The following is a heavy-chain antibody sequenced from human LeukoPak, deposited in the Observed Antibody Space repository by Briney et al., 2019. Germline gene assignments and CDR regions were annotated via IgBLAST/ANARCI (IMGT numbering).Heavy chain of an antibody. J-gene: IGHJ6*04. Sequence: SVKVSCKASGGTFSSYAISWVRQAPGQGLGWMGGIIPIFGTANYAQKFQGRVTITADESTSTAYMELSSLRSEDTAVYYCARGPLDYDILTGPYGMDVWGKGTTVIVSS. V-gene: IGHV1-69*13. CDR1: GGTFSSYA. D-gene: IGHD3-9*01. CDR2: IIPIFGTA. CDR3: ARGPLDYDILTGPYGMDV.